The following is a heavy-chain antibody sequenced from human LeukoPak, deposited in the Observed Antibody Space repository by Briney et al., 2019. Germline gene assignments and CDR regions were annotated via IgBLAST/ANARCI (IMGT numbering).Heavy chain of an antibody. D-gene: IGHD3-10*02. J-gene: IGHJ6*04. CDR1: GFIFSSYE. CDR3: AELGITMIGGV. CDR2: ISSSGITI. V-gene: IGHV3-48*03. Sequence: GGSLRLSCAASGFIFSSYEMNWVRQAPGKGLEWVSYISSSGITIYYADSVKGRFTISRDNAKNSLYLHMNSLRAEDTAVYYCAELGITMIGGVWGKGTTVTISS.